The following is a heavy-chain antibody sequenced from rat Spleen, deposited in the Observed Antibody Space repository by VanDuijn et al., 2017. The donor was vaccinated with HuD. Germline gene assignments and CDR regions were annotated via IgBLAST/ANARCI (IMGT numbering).Heavy chain of an antibody. V-gene: IGHV5-25*01. J-gene: IGHJ3*01. CDR3: ASRTGNWFAY. D-gene: IGHD5-1*01. Sequence: EVQLVESGGGLVQPGMSLTLSCAASGFTFSDYDMAWVRQAPTKGLEWVASISPSGGTTYYRDSVKGRFTISRDNARSVLDLEMDSLRSEDTATYYCASRTGNWFAYWGQGTLVTVSS. CDR2: ISPSGGTT. CDR1: GFTFSDYD.